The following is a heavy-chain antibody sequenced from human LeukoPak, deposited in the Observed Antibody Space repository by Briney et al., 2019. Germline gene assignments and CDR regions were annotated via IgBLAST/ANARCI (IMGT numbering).Heavy chain of an antibody. V-gene: IGHV3-53*01. Sequence: PGGSLRLSCAASGFTVSSNYMSWVRQAPGKGLEWVSVIYFGDSTYYGDSVKGRFTISRDNSKNTLYLQMNSLRAEDTAVYYCAKNQASLNHFGYWGQGTLVTVSS. CDR3: AKNQASLNHFGY. J-gene: IGHJ4*02. CDR2: IYFGDST. CDR1: GFTVSSNY.